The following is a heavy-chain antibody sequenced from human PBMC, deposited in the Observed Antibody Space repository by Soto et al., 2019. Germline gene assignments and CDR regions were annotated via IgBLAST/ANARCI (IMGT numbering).Heavy chain of an antibody. D-gene: IGHD6-19*01. V-gene: IGHV3-30*18. Sequence: VQLVESGGGVVQPGRSLRLSCAASGFTFSDYAMHWVRQAPGKGLEWVAVVSHDGRNTHYADSVKGRLTISTDSSKNTGSLEMSSRRAEDTAFYYVAKGGRQWRGSSEFNYWGQGALVTVSS. CDR2: VSHDGRNT. CDR3: AKGGRQWRGSSEFNY. J-gene: IGHJ4*02. CDR1: GFTFSDYA.